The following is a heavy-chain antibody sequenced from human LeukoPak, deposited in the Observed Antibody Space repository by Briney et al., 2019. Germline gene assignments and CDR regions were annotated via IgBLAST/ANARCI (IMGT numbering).Heavy chain of an antibody. J-gene: IGHJ5*01. D-gene: IGHD3-16*01. Sequence: GGSLRLSCAASGFTFSDYYMSWIRQAPGKGLEWVSYISSSSSYTNYADSVKGRFTISRDNAKNTLYLQMNSLRVEDTAVYYCARDGGLGNNWFDPWGQGALVTVSS. V-gene: IGHV3-11*06. CDR2: ISSSSSYT. CDR1: GFTFSDYY. CDR3: ARDGGLGNNWFDP.